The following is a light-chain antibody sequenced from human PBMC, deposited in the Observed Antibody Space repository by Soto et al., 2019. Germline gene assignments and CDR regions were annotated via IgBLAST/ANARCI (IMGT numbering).Light chain of an antibody. CDR2: GNS. V-gene: IGLV1-40*01. CDR3: QSYDSSLSCVV. CDR1: SSNIGANYG. J-gene: IGLJ2*01. Sequence: QSVLTQPPSVSGAPGQRVTISCTGSSSNIGANYGVHWYQHLPGTAPKPLIYGNSYRPSGVPDRFSGSKSGTSASLAITGLQTEDEADYYCQSYDSSLSCVVFGGGTKLTVL.